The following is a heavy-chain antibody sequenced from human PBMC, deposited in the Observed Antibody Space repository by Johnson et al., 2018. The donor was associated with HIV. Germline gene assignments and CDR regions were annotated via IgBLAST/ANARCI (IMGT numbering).Heavy chain of an antibody. J-gene: IGHJ3*02. V-gene: IGHV3-30*02. CDR3: ATDLSRWELHPLSAFDI. D-gene: IGHD4-23*01. CDR2: IRYDGSNK. Sequence: QMQLVESGGGVVQSGGSLRLSYDASGFTFSVYDRHWVCQAPGTGLEWVAFIRYDGSNKYYADSVKGRFTISRDNSKNTLYLQMNSLRAEDTAVYYCATDLSRWELHPLSAFDIWGQGTMVTVSS. CDR1: GFTFSVYD.